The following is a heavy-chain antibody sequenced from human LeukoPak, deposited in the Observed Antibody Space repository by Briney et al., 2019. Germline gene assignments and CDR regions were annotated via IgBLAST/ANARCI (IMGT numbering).Heavy chain of an antibody. CDR3: ATPLDLDYGGNTPSYYYYMDV. CDR2: IIPIFGTA. D-gene: IGHD4-23*01. J-gene: IGHJ6*03. Sequence: SVKVSCKASGGTFSSYAISWVRQAPGQGLEWMGGIIPIFGTANYAQTFQGRVTITTDESTSTAYMELSSLRSEDTAVYYCATPLDLDYGGNTPSYYYYMDVCGKGTTVTVSS. CDR1: GGTFSSYA. V-gene: IGHV1-69*05.